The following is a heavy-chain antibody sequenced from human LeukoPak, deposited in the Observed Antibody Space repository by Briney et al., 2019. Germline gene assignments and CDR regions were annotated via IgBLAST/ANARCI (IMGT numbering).Heavy chain of an antibody. CDR2: IHASGST. D-gene: IGHD5-18*01. Sequence: SETLSLTCIFSGGSISSYYWSWIRQPPGKGLDWIGRIHASGSTNYNPSLRGRFSISVDTSKNQFSLHLSSVTAADTAVYFCARDTTMINNYYYYTDVWGKGTTVTVSS. CDR1: GGSISSYY. CDR3: ARDTTMINNYYYYTDV. V-gene: IGHV4-4*08. J-gene: IGHJ6*03.